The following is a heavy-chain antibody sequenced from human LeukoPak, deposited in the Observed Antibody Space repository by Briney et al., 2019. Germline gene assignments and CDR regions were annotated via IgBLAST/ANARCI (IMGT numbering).Heavy chain of an antibody. V-gene: IGHV1-46*01. CDR3: ARDNSGVPAAIYYFDY. J-gene: IGHJ4*02. CDR2: INPSGGST. D-gene: IGHD2-2*01. Sequence: ASVKVSCKASGYTFTSYCMHWVRQAPGQGLEWMGIINPSGGSTSYAQKFQGRVTMTRDTSTSTVYMELSSLRSEDTAVYYCARDNSGVPAAIYYFDYWGQGTLVTVSS. CDR1: GYTFTSYC.